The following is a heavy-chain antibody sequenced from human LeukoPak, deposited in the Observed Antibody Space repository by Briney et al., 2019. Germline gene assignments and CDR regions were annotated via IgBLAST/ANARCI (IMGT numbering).Heavy chain of an antibody. J-gene: IGHJ4*02. CDR2: INPNSGGT. CDR3: ARDYCSSTSCFPTSYFDY. CDR1: GYTFTGYY. V-gene: IGHV1-2*02. D-gene: IGHD2-2*01. Sequence: ASVKVSCKASGYTFTGYYMHWVRQAPGQGLEWMGWINPNSGGTNYAQKFQGRVTMTRDTSISTAYMELSRLRSDDTAVYYCARDYCSSTSCFPTSYFDYWGQGTLVTVSS.